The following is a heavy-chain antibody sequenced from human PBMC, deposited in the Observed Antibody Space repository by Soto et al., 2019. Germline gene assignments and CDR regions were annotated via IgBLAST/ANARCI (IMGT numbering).Heavy chain of an antibody. J-gene: IGHJ4*02. CDR3: AKGLYYDRSGYPYYFDY. V-gene: IGHV3-30*18. D-gene: IGHD3-22*01. CDR1: GFTFSSYG. Sequence: QVQLVESGGGVVQPGRSLRLSCAASGFTFSSYGMHWVRQAPDKGLEWVAVISYDGSNKYYADSVKGRFTISRDNYKNTLYLQMNSRRAEDTAVYYCAKGLYYDRSGYPYYFDYWGQGTLVTVSS. CDR2: ISYDGSNK.